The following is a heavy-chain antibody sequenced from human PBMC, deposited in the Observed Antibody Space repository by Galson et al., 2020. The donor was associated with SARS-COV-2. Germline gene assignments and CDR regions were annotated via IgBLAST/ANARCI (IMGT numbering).Heavy chain of an antibody. V-gene: IGHV4-38-2*01. D-gene: IGHD6-13*01. Sequence: SQTLSLTCAVSGYSISSGYYWGWIRQPPGKGLEWIGSIYHSGSTYYNPSLKSRVTISVDTSKNQFSLKLSSVTAADTAVYYCARGSYSSSWYYYYYGMDVWGQGTTVTVSS. CDR3: ARGSYSSSWYYYYYGMDV. CDR1: GYSISSGYY. CDR2: IYHSGST. J-gene: IGHJ6*02.